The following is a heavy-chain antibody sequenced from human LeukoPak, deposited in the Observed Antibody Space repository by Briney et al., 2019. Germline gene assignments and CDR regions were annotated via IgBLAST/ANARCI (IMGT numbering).Heavy chain of an antibody. CDR2: INPNSGGT. Sequence: ASVKVTFTCSAPGFTCSNYALHWVPPGQGLEWMGWINPNSGGTNHAQKFQGRVSMTRDTSISTAYMELSRLRADDTAVYYCVKREGWDTFNYWGQGTLVTVSS. D-gene: IGHD1-26*01. CDR3: VKREGWDTFNY. CDR1: GFTCSNYA. J-gene: IGHJ4*02. V-gene: IGHV1-2*02.